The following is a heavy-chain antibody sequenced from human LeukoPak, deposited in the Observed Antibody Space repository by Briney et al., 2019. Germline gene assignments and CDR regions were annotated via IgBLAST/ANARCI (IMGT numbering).Heavy chain of an antibody. J-gene: IGHJ4*02. V-gene: IGHV4-34*01. CDR1: GGSFSGYY. D-gene: IGHD6-13*01. CDR3: ARGPRGVVGSWYKY. CDR2: INHSGST. Sequence: SETLSLTCAVYGGSFSGYYWSWIRQPPGKGLEWIGEINHSGSTNYNPSLKSRVTISVDTSKNQFSLKLSSVTAADTAVYYCARGPRGVVGSWYKYWGQGTLVTVSS.